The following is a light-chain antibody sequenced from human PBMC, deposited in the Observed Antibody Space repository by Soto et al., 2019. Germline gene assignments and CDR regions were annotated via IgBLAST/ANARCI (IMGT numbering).Light chain of an antibody. CDR1: SSDAGNYNF. J-gene: IGLJ3*02. V-gene: IGLV2-23*01. CDR2: EDS. CDR3: CSYAGSSTSWV. Sequence: QSVLTQPASVSGSPGQSITISCTGTSSDAGNYNFVSWYQQHPGKAPKVIIYEDSTRPSGVSNRISGSKSGNTASLTISGLPAEDEADYYCCSYAGSSTSWVFGGGTKLTVL.